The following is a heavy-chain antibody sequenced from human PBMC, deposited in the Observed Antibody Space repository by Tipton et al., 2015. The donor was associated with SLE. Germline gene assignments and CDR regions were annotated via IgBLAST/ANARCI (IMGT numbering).Heavy chain of an antibody. Sequence: LRLSCAVSGGSISSSSYYWGWIRQPPGKGLEWIGEINHSGSTNYNPSLKSRVTISVDTSKNQFSLKLSSVTAADTAVYYCARGGLTYGYYYYMDVWGKGTTVTVSS. D-gene: IGHD2-21*02. CDR1: GGSISSSSYY. CDR3: ARGGLTYGYYYYMDV. V-gene: IGHV4-39*07. J-gene: IGHJ6*03. CDR2: INHSGST.